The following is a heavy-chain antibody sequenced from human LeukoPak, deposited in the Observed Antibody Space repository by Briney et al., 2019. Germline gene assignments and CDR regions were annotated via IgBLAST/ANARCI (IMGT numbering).Heavy chain of an antibody. V-gene: IGHV3-21*01. J-gene: IGHJ4*02. CDR1: GFTFSSYS. CDR3: ARVVGSTSPMDY. D-gene: IGHD2-2*01. CDR2: ISSSSSYI. Sequence: GGSLRLSCAASGFTFSSYSMNWVRQAPGKGLEWVSSISSSSSYIYYADSVKGRFTISRDNAKNSLYLQMNSLRAEDTAVYYCARVVGSTSPMDYWGQGTLVTVS.